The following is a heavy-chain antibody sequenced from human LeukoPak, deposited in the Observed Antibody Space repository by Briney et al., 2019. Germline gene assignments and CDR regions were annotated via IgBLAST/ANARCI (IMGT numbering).Heavy chain of an antibody. J-gene: IGHJ3*02. CDR2: INPSGGST. CDR3: ARTVDTAMGGAFDI. Sequence: ASVKVSCKASGYTFTSYYMHWVRQAPGQGLEWMGIINPSGGSTSYAQKFQGGVTMTRDTSISTAYMELSRLRSDDTAVYYCARTVDTAMGGAFDIWGQGTMVTVSS. CDR1: GYTFTSYY. D-gene: IGHD5-18*01. V-gene: IGHV1-46*01.